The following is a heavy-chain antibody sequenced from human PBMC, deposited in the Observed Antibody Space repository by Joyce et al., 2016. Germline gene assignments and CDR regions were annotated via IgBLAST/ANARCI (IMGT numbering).Heavy chain of an antibody. CDR2: IGTAGGP. J-gene: IGHJ3*02. D-gene: IGHD3-16*01. V-gene: IGHV3-13*05. CDR1: GFTFSAYE. CDR3: ARERGGGMSAFDI. Sequence: EVKLVEAGGALVQPGGSMRLSCAASGFTFSAYEIHWVRQTTGKCLEGVSAIGTAGGPYYAGSVKGRFTISRENAKSSLFLQMNSLRAEDTAVYYCARERGGGMSAFDIWGQGTMVTVS.